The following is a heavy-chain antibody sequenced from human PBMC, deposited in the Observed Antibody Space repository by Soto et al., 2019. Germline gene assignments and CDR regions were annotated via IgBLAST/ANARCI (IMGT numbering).Heavy chain of an antibody. CDR3: ATGHYGYRGVFDY. Sequence: QVQLVESGGGLVKPGGSLRLSCAASGFTFSYYYMSWIRQAPGKGLEWVSYISSSSSYTNYADSVKGRFTISRDNAKNTLYLQMNSLRAEDTAVYYCATGHYGYRGVFDYWGQGTLVTVSS. D-gene: IGHD5-18*01. CDR1: GFTFSYYY. CDR2: ISSSSSYT. V-gene: IGHV3-11*05. J-gene: IGHJ4*02.